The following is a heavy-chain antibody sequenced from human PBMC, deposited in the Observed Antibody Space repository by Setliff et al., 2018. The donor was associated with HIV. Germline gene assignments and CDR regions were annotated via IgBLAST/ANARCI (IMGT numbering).Heavy chain of an antibody. CDR2: INPHSGDT. CDR1: GYTFTGYY. CDR3: AIGYSHGPNY. V-gene: IGHV1-2*02. Sequence: ASVKVSCKASGYTFTGYYMHWVRQAPGQGLEWMGWINPHSGDTNYAQKFQDRVTMTRDTSVNIAYMQLSRLRSDDTAVYYCAIGYSHGPNYWGQGTLVTVSS. J-gene: IGHJ4*02. D-gene: IGHD5-18*01.